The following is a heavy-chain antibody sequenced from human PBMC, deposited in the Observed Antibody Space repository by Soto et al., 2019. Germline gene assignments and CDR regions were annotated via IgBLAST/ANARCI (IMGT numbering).Heavy chain of an antibody. CDR1: GYTFTSNY. Sequence: ASVKVSCKASGYTFTSNYIHWVRRAPGQGLEWMGTINPSGGNTNYAQKFQGRVTMTRDTSTSTVYMDLRSLTSEDTAVYYCARDHSISSSGAWWLDPWGQGTLVTFSS. CDR2: INPSGGNT. V-gene: IGHV1-46*01. J-gene: IGHJ5*02. D-gene: IGHD6-13*01. CDR3: ARDHSISSSGAWWLDP.